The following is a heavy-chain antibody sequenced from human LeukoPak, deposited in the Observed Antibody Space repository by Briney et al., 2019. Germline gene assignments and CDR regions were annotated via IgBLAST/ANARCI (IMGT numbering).Heavy chain of an antibody. J-gene: IGHJ6*02. Sequence: GASVKVSCKASGDTFSSYAVSWVRQAPGQGLEWMGGIIPIFGTANYAQKFQGRVTITADESTSTAYMELSSLRSEDTAVYYCARDSILEWSLTNYYYGMDLWGQGTTVTVSS. CDR2: IIPIFGTA. CDR1: GDTFSSYA. CDR3: ARDSILEWSLTNYYYGMDL. D-gene: IGHD3-3*01. V-gene: IGHV1-69*13.